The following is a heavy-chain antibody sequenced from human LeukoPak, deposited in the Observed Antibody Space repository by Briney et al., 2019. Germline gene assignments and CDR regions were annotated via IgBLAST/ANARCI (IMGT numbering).Heavy chain of an antibody. V-gene: IGHV4-39*07. CDR2: IHYSGNT. CDR3: ARGSSSSGPFDY. D-gene: IGHD6-6*01. CDR1: GGSISSNNYY. Sequence: SETLPLTCTVSGGSISSNNYYWGWIRQPPGKGLEWIGSIHYSGNTYYNPSLKSRVTISVDTSKNQFSLKLSSVTAADTAVYYCARGSSSSGPFDYWGQGTLVAVSS. J-gene: IGHJ4*02.